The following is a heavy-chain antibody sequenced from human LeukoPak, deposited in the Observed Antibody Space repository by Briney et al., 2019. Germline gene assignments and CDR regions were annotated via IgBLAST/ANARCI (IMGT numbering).Heavy chain of an antibody. D-gene: IGHD6-13*01. Sequence: ASVKVSCKASGYTFTSYAMHWVRQAPGQRLEWMGWINAGNGNTKYSQKFQGRVTITRDTSASTVYMELSSLRSEDTAVYYCARDPISSSWYYFDYWGQGTLVTVSS. CDR3: ARDPISSSWYYFDY. J-gene: IGHJ4*02. CDR1: GYTFTSYA. V-gene: IGHV1-3*01. CDR2: INAGNGNT.